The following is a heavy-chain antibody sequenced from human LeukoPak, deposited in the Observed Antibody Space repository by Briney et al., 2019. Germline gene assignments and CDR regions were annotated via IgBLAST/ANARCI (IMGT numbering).Heavy chain of an antibody. V-gene: IGHV3-64*01. Sequence: GGSLRLSCAASGFTFSSYAMHWVRQAPGKGLEYVSAISSNGGSTYYANSVKGRFTISRDNSKNTLYPQMGSLRAEDMAVYYCARSRMFGELLWRTTFDYWGQGTLVTVSS. CDR2: ISSNGGST. J-gene: IGHJ4*02. CDR3: ARSRMFGELLWRTTFDY. D-gene: IGHD3-10*02. CDR1: GFTFSSYA.